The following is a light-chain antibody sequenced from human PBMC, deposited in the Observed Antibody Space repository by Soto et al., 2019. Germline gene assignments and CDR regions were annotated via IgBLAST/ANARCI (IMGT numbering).Light chain of an antibody. CDR3: KQANSFPLT. CDR1: QSISSW. J-gene: IGKJ4*01. CDR2: AAS. Sequence: DIQMTQSPSTLSASVGDRVTITCRASQSISSWLAWYQQKPGKAPKLLIYAASGLPSGVPSRFSGSGSGTDFTLTISRLQPEDFATYYCKQANSFPLTFGGGTKVDIK. V-gene: IGKV1-12*01.